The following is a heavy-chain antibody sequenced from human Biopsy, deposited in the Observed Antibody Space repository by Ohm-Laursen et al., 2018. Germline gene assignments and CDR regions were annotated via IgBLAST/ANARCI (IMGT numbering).Heavy chain of an antibody. J-gene: IGHJ6*02. Sequence: SLRLSCAAAGFSFTSYTMNWVRQVPGKGLEWVSSITSRSDYKYYADSVKGRFTISRDNAKNSLYLQMNSLRAEDTAVYFCASLGLVWFGELLSVPFGMDVWGQGTTVTVSS. CDR2: ITSRSDYK. D-gene: IGHD3-10*01. CDR1: GFSFTSYT. CDR3: ASLGLVWFGELLSVPFGMDV. V-gene: IGHV3-21*01.